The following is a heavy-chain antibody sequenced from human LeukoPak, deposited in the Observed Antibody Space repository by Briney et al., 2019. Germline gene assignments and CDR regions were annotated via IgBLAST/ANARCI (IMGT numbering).Heavy chain of an antibody. CDR1: GFTFSIHT. CDR3: ARGNYFDC. Sequence: QTGGSLRLSCAASGFTFSIHTMNWVRQAPGKGLEWVSYISPSSSSTYYADSVKGRFTISRDNARNSLYLQMNSLRAEDTAVYYCARGNYFDCWGQGALVTVSS. CDR2: ISPSSSST. V-gene: IGHV3-48*01. J-gene: IGHJ4*02.